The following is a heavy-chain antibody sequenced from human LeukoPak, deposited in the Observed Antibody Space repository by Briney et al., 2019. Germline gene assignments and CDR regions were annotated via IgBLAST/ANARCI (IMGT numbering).Heavy chain of an antibody. D-gene: IGHD6-13*01. Sequence: PSETLSLTCTVSGYSISSAYYWGWIRQPPGKGLEWIGSIYHSGNTYYNPSLKSRVTISVDTSKNQFSLKLSSVTAADTAVYYCARVRQQLGTRNWFDPWGQGTLVTVSS. J-gene: IGHJ5*02. V-gene: IGHV4-38-2*02. CDR2: IYHSGNT. CDR1: GYSISSAYY. CDR3: ARVRQQLGTRNWFDP.